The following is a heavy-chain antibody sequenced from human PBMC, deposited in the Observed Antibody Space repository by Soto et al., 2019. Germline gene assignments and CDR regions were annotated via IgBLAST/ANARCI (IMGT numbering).Heavy chain of an antibody. J-gene: IGHJ3*02. D-gene: IGHD2-2*01. CDR3: AKRDTTSPRGAFDI. CDR2: ISGRGGTT. Sequence: EVQLLESGGGSVQPGGSLRLSCAASGFTFSNFAMNWVRQAPGKGLEWVSGISGRGGTTYYADSVQGRFTISRDNSKNTLYLQMNSLRAEDTALYYCAKRDTTSPRGAFDIWGQGTMVTVSS. CDR1: GFTFSNFA. V-gene: IGHV3-23*01.